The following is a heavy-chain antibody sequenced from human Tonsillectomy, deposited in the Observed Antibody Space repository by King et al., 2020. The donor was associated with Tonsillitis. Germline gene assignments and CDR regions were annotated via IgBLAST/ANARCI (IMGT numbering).Heavy chain of an antibody. CDR2: IYYSGST. CDR3: AMETLERNDY. CDR1: GGSISSSSYY. Sequence: QLQESGPGLVKPSETLSLTCTVSGGSISSSSYYWGWIRQPPGKELEWIGSIYYSGSTYYNPSLKSRVTISVDTSKNQFSLKLSSVTAADTAVYYCAMETLERNDYWGQGTLVTVSS. J-gene: IGHJ4*02. D-gene: IGHD1-1*01. V-gene: IGHV4-39*01.